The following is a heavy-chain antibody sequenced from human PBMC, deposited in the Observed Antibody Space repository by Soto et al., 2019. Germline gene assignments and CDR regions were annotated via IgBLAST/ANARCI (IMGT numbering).Heavy chain of an antibody. Sequence: QVQLQESGPGLVKPSETLSLTCTVSGGSISSYYWSWIRQPPGKRLEWIGHISSRGSTSYNPSPKSRVSISLDTSKNQFSLNLGSVTAADSAVYSCARRIPLDYWGQGTLVTVSS. CDR2: ISSRGST. CDR3: ARRIPLDY. V-gene: IGHV4-59*01. D-gene: IGHD2-15*01. J-gene: IGHJ4*02. CDR1: GGSISSYY.